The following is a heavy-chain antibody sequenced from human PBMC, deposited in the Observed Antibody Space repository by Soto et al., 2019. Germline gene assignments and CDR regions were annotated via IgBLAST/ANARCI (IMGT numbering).Heavy chain of an antibody. D-gene: IGHD3-3*01. Sequence: QVQLVQSGAEVKKPGSSVKVSCKASGGTFSSYAISWVRQAPGQGLEWMGGIIPIFGTANYAQKFQGRVTITADESTRTAYMDLSSLRSEDTAVYYCARTPYYDFWRGHNCFDPWGQGTLVTLSS. CDR1: GGTFSSYA. CDR2: IIPIFGTA. CDR3: ARTPYYDFWRGHNCFDP. V-gene: IGHV1-69*12. J-gene: IGHJ5*02.